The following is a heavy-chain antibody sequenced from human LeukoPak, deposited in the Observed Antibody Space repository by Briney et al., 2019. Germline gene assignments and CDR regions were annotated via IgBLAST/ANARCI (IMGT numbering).Heavy chain of an antibody. Sequence: GGSLRLSCAASGFTFDDYGMSWVRQAPGKGLEWVSGINWNGGSTGYADSVKGRFTISRDNAKNSLYLQMNSLRAEDTALYYCARDLRLPYYYYMDVWGKGTTVTVSS. J-gene: IGHJ6*03. CDR1: GFTFDDYG. D-gene: IGHD3-16*01. CDR3: ARDLRLPYYYYMDV. CDR2: INWNGGST. V-gene: IGHV3-20*04.